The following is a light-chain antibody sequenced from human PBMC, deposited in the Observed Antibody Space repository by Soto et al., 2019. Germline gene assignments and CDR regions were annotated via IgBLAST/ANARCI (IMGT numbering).Light chain of an antibody. Sequence: EIVLTQSPGTLSLSPGEIATLSFRASQSASSSYLAWYQQKPGQAPRLLIYGASSRATGIPDRFSGSGSGTDFTLTISRLEPEDFAVFYCQQYGSSITFGQGTRLEIK. V-gene: IGKV3-20*01. CDR3: QQYGSSIT. CDR1: QSASSSY. J-gene: IGKJ5*01. CDR2: GAS.